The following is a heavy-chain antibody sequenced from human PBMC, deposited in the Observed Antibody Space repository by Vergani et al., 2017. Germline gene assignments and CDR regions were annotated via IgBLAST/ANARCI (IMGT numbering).Heavy chain of an antibody. J-gene: IGHJ4*02. D-gene: IGHD2-2*01. CDR2: IKQDGSEK. CDR3: ARVGQLPAAPEYFDY. V-gene: IGHV3-7*01. Sequence: EVQLVESGGGLVQPGGSLRLSCAASGFTFSSYWMSWVRQAPGKGLEWVANIKQDGSEKYYVDSVKGRFTISRDNAKNSLYLQMNSLRAEDTAVYYCARVGQLPAAPEYFDYWGQGTLVTVSS. CDR1: GFTFSSYW.